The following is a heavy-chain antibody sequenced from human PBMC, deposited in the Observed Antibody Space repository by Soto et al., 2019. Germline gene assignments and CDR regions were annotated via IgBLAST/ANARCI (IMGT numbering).Heavy chain of an antibody. D-gene: IGHD3-16*01. V-gene: IGHV1-69*01. Sequence: QVQLVQSGAEVKKPGSSVKVSCKASRETFSKYAFNWVRQAPGQGLEWMGWIIPIFDSRNYAEKFQGRVTITADESTSTAYMELRSLRFEDTAVYYCARGETYLGVWGQGTTVTVSS. CDR3: ARGETYLGV. CDR1: RETFSKYA. J-gene: IGHJ6*02. CDR2: IIPIFDSR.